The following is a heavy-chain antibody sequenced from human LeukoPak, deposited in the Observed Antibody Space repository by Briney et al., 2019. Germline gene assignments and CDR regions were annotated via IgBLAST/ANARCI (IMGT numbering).Heavy chain of an antibody. CDR3: AAEGRPTVVTFRKGAVDL. D-gene: IGHD4-23*01. Sequence: SVKVSCKASGFTFTSSAVQWVRQSRGQRLEWIGWIVVGSGKTNYAQKFQERVTITRDMSTSTVYMELSSLRSEDTAAYYCAAEGRPTVVTFRKGAVDLWGQGTMVTVSS. CDR2: IVVGSGKT. V-gene: IGHV1-58*01. CDR1: GFTFTSSA. J-gene: IGHJ3*01.